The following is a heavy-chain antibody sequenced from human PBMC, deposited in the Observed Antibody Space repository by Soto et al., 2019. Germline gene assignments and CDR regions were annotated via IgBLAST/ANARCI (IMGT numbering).Heavy chain of an antibody. CDR3: ARDRGYLAELVNYFDY. Sequence: QVQLVESGGGVVQPGRSLRLSCAASGFTFSSYGMHWVRQAPGKGLEWVAVIWYDGSNKYYADSVKGRFTISRDNSKNTLYLQMNSLRAEDTAVYYCARDRGYLAELVNYFDYWGQGTLVTVSS. CDR1: GFTFSSYG. D-gene: IGHD6-6*01. CDR2: IWYDGSNK. J-gene: IGHJ4*02. V-gene: IGHV3-33*01.